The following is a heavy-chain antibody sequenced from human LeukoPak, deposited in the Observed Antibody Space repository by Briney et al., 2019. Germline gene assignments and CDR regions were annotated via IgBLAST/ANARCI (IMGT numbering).Heavy chain of an antibody. CDR3: ARSNRGSTHFDY. CDR2: INPNSGGT. D-gene: IGHD2-15*01. J-gene: IGHJ4*02. V-gene: IGHV1-2*06. Sequence: ASVKVSCKASGYTFTGYYMHWVRQAPGQGLEWMGRINPNSGGTNYAQKFQGRVTMTRDTSISTAYMELSRLRSDDTAVYYCARSNRGSTHFDYWGQGTLVTASS. CDR1: GYTFTGYY.